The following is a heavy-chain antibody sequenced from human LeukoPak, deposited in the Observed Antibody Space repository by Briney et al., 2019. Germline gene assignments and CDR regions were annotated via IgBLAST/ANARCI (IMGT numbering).Heavy chain of an antibody. CDR2: IYSGGST. V-gene: IGHV3-53*01. Sequence: PGGSLRLSCAASGFTVSSNYMSWVRQAPGKGLEWVSVIYSGGSTYYADSVKGRFIISRDNSKNTLYLQMNSLRAEDTAVYYCARDYYDSSGYYHDYWGQGTLVTVSS. CDR3: ARDYYDSSGYYHDY. CDR1: GFTVSSNY. D-gene: IGHD3-22*01. J-gene: IGHJ4*02.